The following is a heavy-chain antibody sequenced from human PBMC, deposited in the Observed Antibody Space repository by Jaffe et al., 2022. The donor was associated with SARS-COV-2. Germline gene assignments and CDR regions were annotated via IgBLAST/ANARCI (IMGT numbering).Heavy chain of an antibody. CDR2: IYYSGST. J-gene: IGHJ3*02. CDR1: GGSVNGTSYY. CDR3: ASPGRGTFDI. V-gene: IGHV4-39*01. Sequence: QLHLQESGPGLVKPSEPLSLTCTVSGGSVNGTSYYWGWIRQPPGKGLEWIGTIYYSGSTYYNPSVKSRVTISVDPSKNQISLKLSSVTAADTALYYCASPGRGTFDIWGQGTMVTVSS.